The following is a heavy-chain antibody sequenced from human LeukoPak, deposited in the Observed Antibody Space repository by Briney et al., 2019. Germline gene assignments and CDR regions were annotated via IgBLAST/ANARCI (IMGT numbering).Heavy chain of an antibody. CDR2: IKQDGSEK. J-gene: IGHJ4*02. Sequence: GGSLRLSCAASGFTFSSYWVSWFRQAPGKGLEWVANIKQDGSEKYYVDSVKGRFTISRDNAKNSLYLQMNSLRAEDTAVYYCARVYSGYEDFDYWGQGTLVTVSS. D-gene: IGHD5-12*01. V-gene: IGHV3-7*04. CDR3: ARVYSGYEDFDY. CDR1: GFTFSSYW.